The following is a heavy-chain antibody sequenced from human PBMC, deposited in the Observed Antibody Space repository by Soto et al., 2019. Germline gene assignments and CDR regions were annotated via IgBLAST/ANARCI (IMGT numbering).Heavy chain of an antibody. J-gene: IGHJ6*02. Sequence: SETLCVTCTVSGGNISGYYGSWIRQQTGKGLEWIGYMYNTGSTVYNPSFKSRVTISVDTSKNQFSLKLNSVTAADTAVYYCARDLWGYCGTDCYPLDVWGQGTTVTVSS. D-gene: IGHD2-21*02. CDR1: GGNISGYY. CDR2: MYNTGST. V-gene: IGHV4-59*01. CDR3: ARDLWGYCGTDCYPLDV.